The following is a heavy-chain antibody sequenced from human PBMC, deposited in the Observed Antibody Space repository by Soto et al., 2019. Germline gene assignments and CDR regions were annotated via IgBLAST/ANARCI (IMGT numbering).Heavy chain of an antibody. CDR3: AIVRVADSTLDH. D-gene: IGHD3-10*02. J-gene: IGHJ4*02. Sequence: GGSLRLSCAASGFTFSNSDMNWVHQAPGKGLEWVSGVSWNGSRTHYADSVKGRFIISRDNSRNTLFLHMSSLRAEDTAMYYCAIVRVADSTLDHWGQRTLVTVSS. CDR2: VSWNGSRT. CDR1: GFTFSNSD. V-gene: IGHV3-35*01.